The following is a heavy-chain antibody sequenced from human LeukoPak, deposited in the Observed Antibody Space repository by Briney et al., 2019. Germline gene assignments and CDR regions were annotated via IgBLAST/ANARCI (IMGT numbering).Heavy chain of an antibody. CDR3: ARGGGVIVFDY. Sequence: GGSLRLSCAASGFTFSSYAMHWVRQAPGKGLEWVAVKSYDGSNKYYADSVKGRFTISRDNSKNTLYLQMNSLRAEDTAVYYCARGGGVIVFDYWGQGTLVTVSS. CDR1: GFTFSSYA. J-gene: IGHJ4*02. V-gene: IGHV3-30-3*01. CDR2: KSYDGSNK. D-gene: IGHD3-16*02.